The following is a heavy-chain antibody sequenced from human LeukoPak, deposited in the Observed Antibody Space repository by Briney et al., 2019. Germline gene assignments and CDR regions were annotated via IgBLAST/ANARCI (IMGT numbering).Heavy chain of an antibody. CDR1: GFTVSSNS. V-gene: IGHV3-7*01. J-gene: IGHJ5*02. Sequence: GGSLRLSCTVSGFTVSSNSMSWVRQAPGKGLEWMATINQDASEKYYGDSVKGRFTISRDNAKKSLYLQMTSLRAEDTAVYYCQFGSGNYYNIPDTWFDPWGQGTLVTASS. D-gene: IGHD3-10*01. CDR3: QFGSGNYYNIPDTWFDP. CDR2: INQDASEK.